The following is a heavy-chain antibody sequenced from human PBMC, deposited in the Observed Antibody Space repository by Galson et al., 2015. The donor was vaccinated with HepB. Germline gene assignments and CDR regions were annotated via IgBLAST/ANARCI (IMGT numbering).Heavy chain of an antibody. CDR2: IDPDSGGT. D-gene: IGHD3-16*01. CDR3: AREYDYVWGSSPSGNYYYAMDV. J-gene: IGHJ6*02. V-gene: IGHV1-2*06. Sequence: SVKVSCEASEYNFSVYYIHGVGQAPGQGLDWLGRIDPDSGGTDYAQKFQGRVTMTSDTSISTAYMELSRLRSDDTAFYYCAREYDYVWGSSPSGNYYYAMDVWGQGTLVTVSS. CDR1: EYNFSVYY.